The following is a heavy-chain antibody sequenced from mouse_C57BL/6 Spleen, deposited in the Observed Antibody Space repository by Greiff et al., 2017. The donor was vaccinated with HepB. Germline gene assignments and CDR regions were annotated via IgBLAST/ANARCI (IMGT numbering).Heavy chain of an antibody. J-gene: IGHJ3*01. V-gene: IGHV1-26*01. CDR1: GYTFTDYY. CDR3: ARSFITTGPIAY. Sequence: EVQLQQSGPELVKPGASVKISCKASGYTFTDYYMNWVKQSHGKSLEWIGDINPNNGGTSYNQKFKGKATLTVDKSSSTAYMELRSLTSEDSAVYYCARSFITTGPIAYWGQGTLVTVSA. CDR2: INPNNGGT. D-gene: IGHD1-1*01.